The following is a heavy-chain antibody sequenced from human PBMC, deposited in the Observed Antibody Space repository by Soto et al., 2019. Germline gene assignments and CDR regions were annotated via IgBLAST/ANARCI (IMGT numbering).Heavy chain of an antibody. J-gene: IGHJ4*02. CDR1: GFTSSSYA. V-gene: IGHV3-23*01. D-gene: IGHD3-22*01. CDR3: AKALYYYDGSGYCVCDC. Sequence: PGGSLRLSFAASGFTSSSYAMSWVRQAPGTGLEWVSAISGSGGSTYYADSVKGRFPISRNNSKNTLYLQMNSMRAEDSAVYYCAKALYYYDGSGYCVCDCWGQGTLFSVSS. CDR2: ISGSGGST.